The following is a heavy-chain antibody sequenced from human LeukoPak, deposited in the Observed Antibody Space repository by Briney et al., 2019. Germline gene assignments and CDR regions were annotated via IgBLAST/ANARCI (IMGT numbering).Heavy chain of an antibody. CDR1: GFTFSTYA. CDR3: ARVGGH. V-gene: IGHV3-23*01. Sequence: PGGSLRLSCAASGFTFSTYAMTWVRQAPGKGLEWVSLISGTGGSTYYADSVRGRFTISRDNSKNTLYLQMNSLRVEDTAVYYCARVGGHWGQGTLVTVSS. J-gene: IGHJ4*02. D-gene: IGHD3-10*01. CDR2: ISGTGGST.